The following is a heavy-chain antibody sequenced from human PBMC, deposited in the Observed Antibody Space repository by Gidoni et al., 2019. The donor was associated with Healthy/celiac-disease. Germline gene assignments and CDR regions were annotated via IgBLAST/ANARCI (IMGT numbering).Heavy chain of an antibody. J-gene: IGHJ6*03. V-gene: IGHV3-21*01. CDR2: ISSSSSYI. Sequence: EVQLVESGGGLVKPGGSLRLSCAASGFTFRSSSMNWFRQAPGKGLEWVSSISSSSSYIYSADSVKVRFTISRDNAKNSLYLQMNSLRAEDTAVYYCARGSNYDFWSGYYRGDYYYMDVWGKGTTVTVSS. CDR1: GFTFRSSS. CDR3: ARGSNYDFWSGYYRGDYYYMDV. D-gene: IGHD3-3*01.